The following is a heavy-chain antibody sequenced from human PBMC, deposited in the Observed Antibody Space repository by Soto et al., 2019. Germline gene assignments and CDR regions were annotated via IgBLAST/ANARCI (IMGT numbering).Heavy chain of an antibody. J-gene: IGHJ6*02. V-gene: IGHV1-18*01. CDR1: SEDFTSPG. CDR3: AMVDNYVTPTPQDV. D-gene: IGHD3-16*01. CDR2: ISAYNGNT. Sequence: VKRSCKTVSEDFTSPGANCVRQAPGQGLEWMGWISAYNGNTKYAQKLQGRVTMTTDTSTSTAYMELRSLRSDDTAVYYCAMVDNYVTPTPQDVWGQGT.